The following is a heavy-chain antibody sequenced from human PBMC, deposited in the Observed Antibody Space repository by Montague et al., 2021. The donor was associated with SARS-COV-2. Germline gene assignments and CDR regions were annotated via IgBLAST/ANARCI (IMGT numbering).Heavy chain of an antibody. CDR2: IYYSGST. CDR1: GGSISSYY. J-gene: IGHJ4*02. Sequence: SETLSLACTVSGGSISSYYWSWIRQPPGKGLEWIGYIYYSGSTNCNPSLKSRVTISVDTSKNQFSLKLSSVTAADTAVYYCARGSDYWGQGTLVTVSS. V-gene: IGHV4-59*01. CDR3: ARGSDY.